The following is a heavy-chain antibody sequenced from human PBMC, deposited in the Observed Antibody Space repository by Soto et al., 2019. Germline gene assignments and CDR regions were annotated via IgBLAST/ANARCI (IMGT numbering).Heavy chain of an antibody. CDR1: GFTFNTHW. Sequence: EVQLVESGGGVVQPGGSLRLSCTASGFTFNTHWMHWVRQSPGTGLVWVSRIYFDGITTNYADSVTGRLTVSRDNAKNTVYLHVNTLRDEDTAVYYCAIGGAMGVDYWGQGTLVTVSS. D-gene: IGHD1-26*01. V-gene: IGHV3-74*01. CDR3: AIGGAMGVDY. J-gene: IGHJ4*02. CDR2: IYFDGITT.